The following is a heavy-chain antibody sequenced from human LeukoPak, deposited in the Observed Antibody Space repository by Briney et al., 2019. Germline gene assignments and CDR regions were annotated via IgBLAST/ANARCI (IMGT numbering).Heavy chain of an antibody. CDR2: IIPIFGRA. D-gene: IGHD2-2*01. Sequence: SVKVSCKASGGSFSSYAISWVRQAPGQGLEWMGVIIPIFGRANYAQKFQGRVTITADESTSTAYMELSSLRSEDTAVYYCARRPVRVVPAARYYYYYGMDVWGQGTTVTVSS. V-gene: IGHV1-69*13. CDR3: ARRPVRVVPAARYYYYYGMDV. CDR1: GGSFSSYA. J-gene: IGHJ6*02.